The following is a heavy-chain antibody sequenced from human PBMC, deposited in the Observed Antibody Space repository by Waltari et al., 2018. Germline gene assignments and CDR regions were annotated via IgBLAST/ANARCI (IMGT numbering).Heavy chain of an antibody. CDR3: ASSPYYYDSSGYPLNY. J-gene: IGHJ4*02. CDR2: INHSGST. D-gene: IGHD3-22*01. CDR1: GGSFSGYY. Sequence: QVQLQQWGAGLLKPSETLSLTCAVYGGSFSGYYWRWIRQPPGKGLEWIGEINHSGSTNYNPSLKSRVTISVDTSKNQFSLKLSSVTAADTAVYYCASSPYYYDSSGYPLNYWGQGTLVTVSS. V-gene: IGHV4-34*01.